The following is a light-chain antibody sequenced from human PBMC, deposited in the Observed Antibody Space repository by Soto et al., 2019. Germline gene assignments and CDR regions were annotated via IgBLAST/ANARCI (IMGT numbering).Light chain of an antibody. V-gene: IGLV2-14*01. J-gene: IGLJ2*01. CDR3: SSYTIITTLVI. Sequence: QSALTQPASVSGSPGQSITISCTGTSSDVGGYNYVSWYQQHPGKAPKLMIYDVNNRPSGVSNRFSGSKSGNTASLTISGLQAEDEADYYCSSYTIITTLVIFGGGTKVT. CDR2: DVN. CDR1: SSDVGGYNY.